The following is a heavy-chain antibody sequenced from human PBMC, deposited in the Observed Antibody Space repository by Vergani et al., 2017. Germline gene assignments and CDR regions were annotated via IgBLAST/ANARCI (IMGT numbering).Heavy chain of an antibody. J-gene: IGHJ6*02. V-gene: IGHV3-9*01. CDR3: AKVTNRTIFGEIPRVGGMDV. CDR1: GFTFDDYA. D-gene: IGHD3-3*01. Sequence: EVQLVESGGGLVQPGRSLRLSCAASGFTFDDYAMHWVRQAPGKGLEWVSGISWNSGSIGYADSVKGRFTISRDNAKNSLYLQMNSLRAEDTALYYCAKVTNRTIFGEIPRVGGMDVWGQGTTVTVSS. CDR2: ISWNSGSI.